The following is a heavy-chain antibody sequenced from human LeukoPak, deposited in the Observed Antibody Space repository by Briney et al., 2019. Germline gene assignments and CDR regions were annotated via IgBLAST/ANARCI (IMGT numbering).Heavy chain of an antibody. CDR3: ARSRPDSSGWSQDSMDV. D-gene: IGHD6-19*01. CDR2: ISYDGNTK. V-gene: IGHV3-30*04. J-gene: IGHJ6*02. CDR1: GFTFSIYS. Sequence: GGSLGFSCAASGFTFSIYSIHWVRQAPGKGLEWVAVISYDGNTKFFADSVKGRFTISRDSFNNTVYLEISSLRAEDTAVFYCARSRPDSSGWSQDSMDVWGQGTTVTVSS.